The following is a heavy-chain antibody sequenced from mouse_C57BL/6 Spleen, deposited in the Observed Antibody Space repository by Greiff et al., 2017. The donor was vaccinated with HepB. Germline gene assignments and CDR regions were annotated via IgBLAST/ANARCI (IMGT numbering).Heavy chain of an antibody. CDR1: GFSLSTSGMG. CDR2: IYWDDDK. J-gene: IGHJ1*03. V-gene: IGHV8-12*01. D-gene: IGHD2-4*01. CDR3: ARRALDSDYDDWYFDV. Sequence: QVTLKESGPGILQSSQTLSLTCSFSGFSLSTSGMGVSWIRQPSGKGLEWLAHIYWDDDKRYNPSLKSRLTISKDTSRNQVFLKITSVDTADTATYYCARRALDSDYDDWYFDVWGTGTTVTVSS.